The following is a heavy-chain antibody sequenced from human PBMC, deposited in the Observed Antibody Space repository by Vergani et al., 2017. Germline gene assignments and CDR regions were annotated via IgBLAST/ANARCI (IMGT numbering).Heavy chain of an antibody. D-gene: IGHD1-26*01. J-gene: IGHJ4*02. CDR3: ARLSRGRYLY. V-gene: IGHV4-39*01. CDR1: GGSISSSSYY. CDR2: IYYSGST. Sequence: QVQLQESGPGLVKPSETLSLTCTVAGGSISSSSYYWGWIRQPPGKGLEWIGSIYYSGSTYYNPSLKSQVTISVDTSKNQFSLKLSSVTAADTAVYYCARLSRGRYLYWGQGTLVTVSS.